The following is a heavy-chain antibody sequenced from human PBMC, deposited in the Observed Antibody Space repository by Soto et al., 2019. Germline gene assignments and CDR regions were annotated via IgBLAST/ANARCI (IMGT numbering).Heavy chain of an antibody. CDR2: ISGYNGNT. Sequence: SVKVACKTSGYTFTSFGGSWVRQAPGQGLEWIGWISGYNGNTNYAQTLQGRVTMTAETSTSTVSIELSVLRSNDTAVYFGARDKMLDDYGLATYDYWGEAARVTVFS. D-gene: IGHD3-16*01. CDR3: ARDKMLDDYGLATYDY. J-gene: IGHJ4*02. CDR1: GYTFTSFG. V-gene: IGHV1-18*04.